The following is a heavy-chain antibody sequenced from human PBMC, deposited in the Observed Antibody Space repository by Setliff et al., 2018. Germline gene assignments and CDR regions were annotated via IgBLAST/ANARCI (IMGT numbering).Heavy chain of an antibody. J-gene: IGHJ6*03. V-gene: IGHV7-4-1*02. D-gene: IGHD3-10*01. CDR3: ARASRFGTVKWRGDYYMDV. CDR2: INTNTGNP. CDR1: GYTFTTYA. Sequence: ASVKVSCKASGYTFTTYAMGWMRQTPGQRLEWMGWINTNTGNPSYAQGFTGRFVFSLDTSVSTAYLQISSLKPEDTAVYYCARASRFGTVKWRGDYYMDVWGKGTTVTVS.